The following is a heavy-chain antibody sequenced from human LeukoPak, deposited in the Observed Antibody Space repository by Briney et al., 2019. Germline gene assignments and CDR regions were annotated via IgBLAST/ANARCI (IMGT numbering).Heavy chain of an antibody. D-gene: IGHD1-26*01. V-gene: IGHV7-4-1*02. J-gene: IGHJ4*02. CDR3: ARLKGYSGSPFGY. CDR2: INTNTGNP. Sequence: ASVKVSRKTSGYTFTKYGINWVRQAPGQGLEWMGWINTNTGNPTYAQGFTGRFVFSLDTSVSTAYLQISSLKAEDTAVYYCARLKGYSGSPFGYWGQGTLVTVSS. CDR1: GYTFTKYG.